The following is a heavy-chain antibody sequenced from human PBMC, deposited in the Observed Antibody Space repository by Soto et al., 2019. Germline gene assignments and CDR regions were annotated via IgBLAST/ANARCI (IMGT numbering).Heavy chain of an antibody. CDR3: ERVNYYDRYSFDY. J-gene: IGHJ4*02. CDR2: ISHDGST. Sequence: SETLSLTCAVSGGSIRNSNWWSWVRQPPGKGLEWIGEISHDGSTNYSPSLKSRVTTSVDKSKNQFSLRLSSVTAADTAVYYCERVNYYDRYSFDYWGQGTLVTVSS. D-gene: IGHD3-22*01. CDR1: GGSIRNSNW. V-gene: IGHV4-4*02.